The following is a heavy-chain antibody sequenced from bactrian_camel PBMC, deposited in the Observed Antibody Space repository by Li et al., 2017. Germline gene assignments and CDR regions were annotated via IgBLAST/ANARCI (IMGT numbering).Heavy chain of an antibody. J-gene: IGHJ4*01. Sequence: HVQLVESGGGLVQPGGSLRLSCTHSTITFGSKWMYWVRQAPAKGLEWVSFINPASGTTDYADSVKGRFTISRDNAKNTVYLQMNSLKPEDTAMYYCVMTGDTVPSRGPRSPSP. CDR1: TITFGSKW. D-gene: IGHD1*01. V-gene: IGHV3S1*01. CDR2: INPASGTT.